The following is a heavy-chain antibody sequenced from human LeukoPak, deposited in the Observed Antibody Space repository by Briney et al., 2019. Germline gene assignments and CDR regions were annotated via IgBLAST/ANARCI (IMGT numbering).Heavy chain of an antibody. D-gene: IGHD2-2*01. CDR3: VVILVPGGVWHFDL. CDR1: GLTLRNYG. V-gene: IGHV3-33*03. CDR2: IYSGGGTTK. J-gene: IGHJ2*01. Sequence: PGTPLRLSCVASGLTLRNYGFHWVRQAPGKGLEWVAIIYSGGGTTKYYAESVKDRFTITRDDSRDTLYLQMNSLRAEDTAVYYCVVILVPGGVWHFDLWGRGTLVTVSS.